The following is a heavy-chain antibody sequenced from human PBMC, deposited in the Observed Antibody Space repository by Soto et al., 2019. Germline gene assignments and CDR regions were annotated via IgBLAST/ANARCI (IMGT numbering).Heavy chain of an antibody. Sequence: QVQLVESGGGVVQPGRSLRLSCAASGFTFSSHAMHWVRQAPGKGLEWVAFISNDGSNKYYADSVKGRFTISRDNSKNTLSLQMTSLRAEGTAIYYCAKVQGLIAARPLDYWGQGTLVTVSS. CDR2: ISNDGSNK. J-gene: IGHJ4*02. D-gene: IGHD6-6*01. V-gene: IGHV3-30*18. CDR3: AKVQGLIAARPLDY. CDR1: GFTFSSHA.